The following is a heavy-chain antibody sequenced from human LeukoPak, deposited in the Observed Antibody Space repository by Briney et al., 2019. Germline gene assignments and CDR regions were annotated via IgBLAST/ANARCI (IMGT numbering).Heavy chain of an antibody. D-gene: IGHD3-10*01. CDR3: ASGTMVRGATDY. CDR2: IYSGGST. J-gene: IGHJ4*02. CDR1: GFTFSSYS. Sequence: GGSLRLSCAASGFTFSSYSMNWVRQAPGKGLEWVSVIYSGGSTYYADSVKGRFTISRDNSKNTLYLQMNSLRAEDTAVYYCASGTMVRGATDYWGQGTLVTVSS. V-gene: IGHV3-66*01.